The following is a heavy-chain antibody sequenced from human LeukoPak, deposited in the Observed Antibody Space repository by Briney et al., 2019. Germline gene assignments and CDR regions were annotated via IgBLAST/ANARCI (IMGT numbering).Heavy chain of an antibody. CDR2: ISAYNGNT. Sequence: ASVKVSCKASGYMFTSYAISWVRQAPGQGLEWMGWISAYNGNTNYAQKLQGRVTMTTDTSTSTAYMELRSLRSDDTAVYYCARGIRTIAAAGIVDYWGQGTLVTVSS. J-gene: IGHJ4*02. CDR1: GYMFTSYA. D-gene: IGHD6-13*01. CDR3: ARGIRTIAAAGIVDY. V-gene: IGHV1-18*01.